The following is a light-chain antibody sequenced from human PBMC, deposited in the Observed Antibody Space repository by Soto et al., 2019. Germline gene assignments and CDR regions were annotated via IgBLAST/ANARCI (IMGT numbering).Light chain of an antibody. CDR2: GAS. Sequence: EIVLTQSPGTLSLSPGERATLSCRASQSVSSNYLAWYQQKPGQAPRLLIYGASTRATGIPARFSGSGSGTDFTLTISRLEPEDFAVYYCQQYGSSPQTFGQGTKVDIK. CDR3: QQYGSSPQT. CDR1: QSVSSNY. J-gene: IGKJ1*01. V-gene: IGKV3-20*01.